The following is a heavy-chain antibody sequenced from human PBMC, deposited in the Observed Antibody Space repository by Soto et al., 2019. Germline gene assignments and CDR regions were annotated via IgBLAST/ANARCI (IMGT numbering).Heavy chain of an antibody. CDR3: ARVGSSSSIGYYYYGMDV. Sequence: QVQLVESGGGVVQPGRSLRLSCAASGFTFSSYAMHWVRQAPGKGLEWVAVISYDGSNKYYADSVKGRFTISRDNSKNTLYLLMNSLRAEDTAVYYCARVGSSSSIGYYYYGMDVWGQGTTVTVSS. D-gene: IGHD6-6*01. J-gene: IGHJ6*02. V-gene: IGHV3-30-3*01. CDR2: ISYDGSNK. CDR1: GFTFSSYA.